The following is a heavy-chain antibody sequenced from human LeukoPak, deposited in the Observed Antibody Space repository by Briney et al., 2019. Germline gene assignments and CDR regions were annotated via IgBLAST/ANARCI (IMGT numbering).Heavy chain of an antibody. CDR2: INPNSGGT. Sequence: GASVKVSCKASGYTFTGYYMHWVRQAPGQGLEWMGWINPNSGGTNYAQKFQGRVTMTRDTSISTACMELSRLRSDDTAVYYCARAPHLGQVLPWRSYYFDYWGQGTLVTVSS. CDR1: GYTFTGYY. J-gene: IGHJ4*02. D-gene: IGHD4/OR15-4a*01. CDR3: ARAPHLGQVLPWRSYYFDY. V-gene: IGHV1-2*02.